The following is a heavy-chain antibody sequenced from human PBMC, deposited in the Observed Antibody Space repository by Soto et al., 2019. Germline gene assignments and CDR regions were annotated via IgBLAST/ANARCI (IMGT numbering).Heavy chain of an antibody. D-gene: IGHD4-4*01. CDR3: ARGGGVTTTGDDY. Sequence: QLQLQESGSGLVKPSQTLSLTCAVSGGSINTATHSWSWIRQPPGKGLEWIGYIYHSGSTYYNPYVKSRGTISIDKSKNQCSRRVSSVTAADTAVYYGARGGGVTTTGDDYWGQGILVTVSS. CDR1: GGSINTATHS. V-gene: IGHV4-30-2*01. J-gene: IGHJ4*02. CDR2: IYHSGST.